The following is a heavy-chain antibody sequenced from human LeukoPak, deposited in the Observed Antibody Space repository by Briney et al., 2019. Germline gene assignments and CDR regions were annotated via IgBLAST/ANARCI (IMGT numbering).Heavy chain of an antibody. CDR3: ATPWFGESPSGAFDI. D-gene: IGHD3-10*01. V-gene: IGHV1-24*01. J-gene: IGHJ3*02. CDR1: GYTLTELS. CDR2: FDPEDGET. Sequence: ASVKVSCKVSGYTLTELSMHWLRQAPGKGLEWMGGFDPEDGETIYAQKFQGRVTMTEDTSTDTAYMELSSLRSEDTAVYYCATPWFGESPSGAFDIWGQGTMVTVSS.